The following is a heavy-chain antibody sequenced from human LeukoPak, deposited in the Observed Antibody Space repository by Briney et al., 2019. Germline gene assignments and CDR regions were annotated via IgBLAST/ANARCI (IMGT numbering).Heavy chain of an antibody. D-gene: IGHD1-1*01. CDR1: GGSISSYY. CDR2: IYTSGST. CDR3: ARDYTTNLERRMYAFDI. J-gene: IGHJ3*02. V-gene: IGHV4-4*07. Sequence: PSETLSLTCTVSGGSISSYYWSWIRQPAGKGLEWIGRIYTSGSTNYNPSLKSRVTMSVDTSKNQFSLKLSSVTAADTAVYYCARDYTTNLERRMYAFDIWGKGTMVTVSS.